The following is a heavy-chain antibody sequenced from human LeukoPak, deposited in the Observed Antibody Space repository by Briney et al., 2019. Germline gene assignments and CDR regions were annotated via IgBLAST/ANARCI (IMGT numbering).Heavy chain of an antibody. CDR2: IYPGDSDT. J-gene: IGHJ3*02. D-gene: IGHD3-10*01. CDR1: GYNFTTYW. V-gene: IGHV5-51*01. CDR3: ARLKPLLDAFDI. Sequence: NPGESLKISCKGSGYNFTTYWIGWVRQMPGKGLGWMGIIYPGDSDTRYSPSFQGQVTISADKSISTTYLQWSSLKASDTAMYYCARLKPLLDAFDIWGQGTMVTVSS.